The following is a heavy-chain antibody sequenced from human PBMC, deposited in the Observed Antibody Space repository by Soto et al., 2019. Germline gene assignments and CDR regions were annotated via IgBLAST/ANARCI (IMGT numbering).Heavy chain of an antibody. D-gene: IGHD6-13*01. Sequence: EVQLLESGGGLVQPGGSLRLSCAASGFTFSSYAMSWVRQAPGKGLEWVSAISGSGGSTYYADSVKGRFTISRDNSKNTRYLQMNSLRAEDTAVYYCAKDGGSSSWYKDYWGQGTLVTVSS. CDR2: ISGSGGST. CDR3: AKDGGSSSWYKDY. J-gene: IGHJ4*02. CDR1: GFTFSSYA. V-gene: IGHV3-23*01.